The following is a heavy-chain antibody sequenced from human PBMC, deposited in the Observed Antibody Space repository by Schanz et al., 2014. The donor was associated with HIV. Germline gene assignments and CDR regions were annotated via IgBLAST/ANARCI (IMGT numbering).Heavy chain of an antibody. CDR2: IKPNSGDT. J-gene: IGHJ6*02. D-gene: IGHD3-9*01. CDR3: ARTDYDILTGYSLGYYGMDV. CDR1: GYTFIDFY. V-gene: IGHV1-2*02. Sequence: QAQLVQSGAEVKKSGASVKVSCKASGYTFIDFYIHWVRQAPGQGPEWMGYIKPNSGDTFYAQKFQGRVTMTRDTSISTAYMELSRLRSDDTAVYYCARTDYDILTGYSLGYYGMDVWGQGTTVTVSS.